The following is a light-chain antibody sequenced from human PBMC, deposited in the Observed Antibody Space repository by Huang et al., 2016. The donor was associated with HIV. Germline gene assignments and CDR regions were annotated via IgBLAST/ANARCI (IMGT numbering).Light chain of an antibody. J-gene: IGKJ1*01. CDR2: WAS. CDR3: QQYYSLPQT. Sequence: DIIMSQSPESLTVSLGERATLNCRSSQSVYASSTSKDYMAWFQQKPGQPPKLLLFWASSREVGVPVRFSGSGSGTHFTLTIANLQPEDAAIYYCQQYYSLPQTFGQGTRV. V-gene: IGKV4-1*01. CDR1: QSVYASSTSKDY.